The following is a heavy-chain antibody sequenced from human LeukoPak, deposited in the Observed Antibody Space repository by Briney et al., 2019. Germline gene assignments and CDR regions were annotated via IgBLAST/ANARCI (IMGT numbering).Heavy chain of an antibody. J-gene: IGHJ4*02. CDR3: ASGYDGSGYCDY. CDR1: GGSISSGSYY. D-gene: IGHD3-22*01. Sequence: PSETLSLTCTVSGGSISSGSYYWSWIRQPAGKGLEWIGRIYTSGSTNYNPSLKSRVTISVDTSKNQFSLKLSSVTAADTAVYYCASGYDGSGYCDYWGQGTLVTVSS. CDR2: IYTSGST. V-gene: IGHV4-61*02.